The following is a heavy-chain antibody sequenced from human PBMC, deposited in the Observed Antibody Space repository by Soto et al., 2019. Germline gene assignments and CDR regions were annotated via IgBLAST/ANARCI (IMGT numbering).Heavy chain of an antibody. V-gene: IGHV3-11*01. CDR3: ARLPYPWGWFDP. J-gene: IGHJ5*02. CDR2: ISNSGRTI. Sequence: QVQLVESGGGLVKPGGSLRLSCAASGFSFSDYYMSWIRQAPGKGLEWISYISNSGRTIYYADSLKGRFTISRDNAKNSLYLQMNSLRVDDTAMYYCARLPYPWGWFDPWGQGTLVIVSS. D-gene: IGHD3-16*01. CDR1: GFSFSDYY.